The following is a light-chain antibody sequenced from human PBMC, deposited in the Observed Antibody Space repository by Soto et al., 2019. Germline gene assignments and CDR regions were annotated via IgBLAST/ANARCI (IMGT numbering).Light chain of an antibody. Sequence: DIQMTQSPSSVSASVGDRVTITCRASQGITSWLAWYQQKPGKAPKLLIYRASNFPSGVPSMFGGSGSGTDFPLTISGLQPADFATYYCQQTTTFPLTFGGGTKVEIK. J-gene: IGKJ4*01. V-gene: IGKV1-12*01. CDR1: QGITSW. CDR3: QQTTTFPLT. CDR2: RAS.